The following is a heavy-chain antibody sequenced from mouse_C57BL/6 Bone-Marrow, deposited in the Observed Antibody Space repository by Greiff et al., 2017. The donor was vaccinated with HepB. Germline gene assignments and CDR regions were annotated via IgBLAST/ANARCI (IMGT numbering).Heavy chain of an antibody. CDR2: IYPRSGNT. CDR3: AGRRYYGSGYEAMDY. D-gene: IGHD1-1*01. CDR1: GYTFTSYG. J-gene: IGHJ4*01. V-gene: IGHV1-81*01. Sequence: QVQLQQSGAELARPGASVKLSCKASGYTFTSYGISWVKQRTGQGLEWIGEIYPRSGNTYYNEKFKGKATLTADKSSSTAYMELRSLTSEDSAVYFCAGRRYYGSGYEAMDYWGQGTSVTVSS.